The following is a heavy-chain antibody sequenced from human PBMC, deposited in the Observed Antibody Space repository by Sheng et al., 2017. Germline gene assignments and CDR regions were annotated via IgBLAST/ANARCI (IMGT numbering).Heavy chain of an antibody. CDR1: GGTFSSYT. CDR3: ARAGYSYGRPYYYMDV. D-gene: IGHD5-18*01. CDR2: IIPILGIA. J-gene: IGHJ6*03. V-gene: IGHV1-69*02. Sequence: QVQLVQSGAEVKKPGSSVKVSCKASGGTFSSYTISWVRQAPGQGLEWMGRIIPILGIANYAQKFQGRVTITADKSTSTAYMELSSLRSEDTAVYYCARAGYSYGRPYYYMDVWGKGTTVTVSS.